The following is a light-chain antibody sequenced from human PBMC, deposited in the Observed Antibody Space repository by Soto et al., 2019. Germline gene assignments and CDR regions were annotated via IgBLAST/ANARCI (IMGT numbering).Light chain of an antibody. CDR3: QLFGSSPRYT. CDR2: GAS. Sequence: EIVLTQSPGTLSLSPGERATLSCRASQSVSSSYLAWYQQKLGQAPRLLIYGASSRATGIPDRFSGSGSGTDFTLTISTLEPEDFAVYYCQLFGSSPRYTFGQGTNLEIK. J-gene: IGKJ2*01. V-gene: IGKV3-20*01. CDR1: QSVSSSY.